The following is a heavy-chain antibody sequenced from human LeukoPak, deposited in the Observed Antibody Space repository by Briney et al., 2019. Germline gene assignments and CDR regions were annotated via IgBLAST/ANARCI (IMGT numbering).Heavy chain of an antibody. Sequence: ASVNVSCKASGYTFTSYYMHWVRQAPGQGLEWMGIINPSGGSTNYAQKFQGRVTMTRDTSTSTVYMELSRLRSEDTAVYYCAREMSGWYYFDYWGQGTLVTVSS. CDR1: GYTFTSYY. V-gene: IGHV1-46*01. D-gene: IGHD6-19*01. CDR2: INPSGGST. J-gene: IGHJ4*02. CDR3: AREMSGWYYFDY.